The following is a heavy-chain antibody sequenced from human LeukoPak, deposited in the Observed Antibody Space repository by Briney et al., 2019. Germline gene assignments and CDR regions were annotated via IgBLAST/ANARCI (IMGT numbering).Heavy chain of an antibody. CDR3: ARDGTAPGLYFDL. D-gene: IGHD6-13*01. CDR2: IRQDGGEK. V-gene: IGHV3-7*01. CDR1: GFTFSSYW. Sequence: PGGSLRLSCAASGFTFSSYWMSWVRQAPGKGLEWVASIRQDGGEKSYVDSVKGRFTISRDNTKNSLYLQINSLRAEDTAVYYCARDGTAPGLYFDLWGQGTLVTVSS. J-gene: IGHJ4*01.